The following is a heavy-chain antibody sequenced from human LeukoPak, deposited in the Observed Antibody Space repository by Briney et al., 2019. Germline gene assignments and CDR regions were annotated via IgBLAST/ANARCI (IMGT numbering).Heavy chain of an antibody. CDR3: AELGITMIGGV. CDR1: GFTFSNYA. V-gene: IGHV3-30*04. J-gene: IGHJ6*04. D-gene: IGHD3-10*02. CDR2: ISCEGSNK. Sequence: GGSLRLSCAVSGFTFSNYAMHWVRQAPGKGLEWVAVISCEGSNKNYGDSVKGRFTISRDNAKNSLYLQMNSLRAEDTAVYYCAELGITMIGGVWGKGTTVTISS.